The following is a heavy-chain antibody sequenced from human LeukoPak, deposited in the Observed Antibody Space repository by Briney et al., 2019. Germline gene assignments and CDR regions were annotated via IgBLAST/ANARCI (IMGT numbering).Heavy chain of an antibody. CDR2: INPASGGT. CDR3: ARGLQIWAPHFDY. D-gene: IGHD5-18*01. CDR1: AYTFTGYY. J-gene: IGHJ4*02. Sequence: GASVKVSCKASAYTFTGYYMHWVRQAPGQGLEWMGRINPASGGTGYAQRFQGRVTMTRDTSITTVYMELSRLKSDDTAVHYCARGLQIWAPHFDYWGQGTLITVSS. V-gene: IGHV1-2*06.